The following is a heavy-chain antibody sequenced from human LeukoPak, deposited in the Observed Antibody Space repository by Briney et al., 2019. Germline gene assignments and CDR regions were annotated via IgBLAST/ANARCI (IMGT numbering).Heavy chain of an antibody. V-gene: IGHV3-7*05. J-gene: IGHJ6*02. Sequence: PGGSLRLSCAASGFTFSSYWMSWVRQAPGKGLEWVANIKQDGSEKYYVDSVKGRFTISRDNAKNSLYLQMNSLRAEDTAVYYCARDPRVLVALYYYYGMDVWGQGTTVTVSS. CDR2: IKQDGSEK. CDR3: ARDPRVLVALYYYYGMDV. CDR1: GFTFSSYW. D-gene: IGHD6-6*01.